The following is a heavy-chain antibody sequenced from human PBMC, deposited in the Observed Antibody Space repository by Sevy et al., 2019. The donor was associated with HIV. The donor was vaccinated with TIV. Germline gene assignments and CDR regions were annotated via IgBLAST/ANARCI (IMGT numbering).Heavy chain of an antibody. D-gene: IGHD6-19*01. J-gene: IGHJ1*01. CDR2: ISSSGRN. CDR1: GGSISSFF. CDR3: ARGLGYSSGWRGDFQD. Sequence: SETLSLTCTVSGGSISSFFWSWIRQPPGKELEWIGYISSSGRNHYNPSLESRVTISLETSKNQVSLKLSSVTAADTAVYYCARGLGYSSGWRGDFQDWGQYTLVTVSS. V-gene: IGHV4-59*01.